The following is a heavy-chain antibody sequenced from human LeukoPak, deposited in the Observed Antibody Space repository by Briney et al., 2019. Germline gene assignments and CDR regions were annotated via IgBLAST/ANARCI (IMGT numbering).Heavy chain of an antibody. CDR1: GYTFTGYY. V-gene: IGHV1-2*02. Sequence: GASVKVSCKASGYTFTGYYMHWVRQAPGQGLEWMGWINPNSGGTNYAQKFQGRVTMTRDTSISTAYMELSRLRSDDTAVYCCARGGIAARPGNAQTPPDYWGQGTLVTVSS. CDR3: ARGGIAARPGNAQTPPDY. D-gene: IGHD6-6*01. CDR2: INPNSGGT. J-gene: IGHJ4*02.